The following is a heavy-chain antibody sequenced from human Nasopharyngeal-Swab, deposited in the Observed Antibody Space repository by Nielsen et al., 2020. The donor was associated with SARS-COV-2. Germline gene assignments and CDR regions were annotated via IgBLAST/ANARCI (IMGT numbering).Heavy chain of an antibody. CDR2: IYYSGST. D-gene: IGHD6-19*01. V-gene: IGHV4-61*06. J-gene: IGHJ5*02. CDR3: AKGCSSGWWGGATADWFDP. Sequence: WIRQPPGKGLEWIGYIYYSGSTNYNPSLKSRVTISVDTSKNQFSLKLSSVTAADTAVYYCAKGCSSGWWGGATADWFDPWGQGTLVTVSS.